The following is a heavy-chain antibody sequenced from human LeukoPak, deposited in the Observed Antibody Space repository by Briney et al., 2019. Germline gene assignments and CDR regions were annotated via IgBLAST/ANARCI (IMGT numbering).Heavy chain of an antibody. D-gene: IGHD6-13*01. CDR2: IIPVFGTA. V-gene: IGHV1-69*05. CDR1: GGTFNNYA. J-gene: IGHJ3*02. Sequence: SVKVSCKTSGGTFNNYAISWVRQAPGQGLEWMGGIIPVFGTADYAQKSPGRVTITTDKSTSTAYMELSSLRSGDTAVYYCVRGRSSSWFPPDAFDIWGQGTMVTVSS. CDR3: VRGRSSSWFPPDAFDI.